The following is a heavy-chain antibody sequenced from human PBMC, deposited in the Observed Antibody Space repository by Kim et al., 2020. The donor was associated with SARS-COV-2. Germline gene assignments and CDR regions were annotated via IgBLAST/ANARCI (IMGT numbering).Heavy chain of an antibody. Sequence: TYTASTVKARFTTSRSNSKNTLYLQMNSLRAEDTAVYYCAKDRAVAAPDYWGQGTLVTVSS. D-gene: IGHD6-19*01. CDR2: T. V-gene: IGHV3-23*01. CDR3: AKDRAVAAPDY. J-gene: IGHJ4*02.